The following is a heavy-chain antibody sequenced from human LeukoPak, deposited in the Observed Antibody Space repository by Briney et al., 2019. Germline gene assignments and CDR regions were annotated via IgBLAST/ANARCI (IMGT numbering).Heavy chain of an antibody. CDR2: IKDGSGTT. V-gene: IGHV3-23*01. CDR3: AKDRRRGWEFPLYCES. D-gene: IGHD3-16*02. J-gene: IGHJ4*02. CDR1: GFIFSNYA. Sequence: GGSLRVSCPATGFIFSNYAMSWVRQAPGKGLEWVAVIKDGSGTTYYADSVKGRFTTSRDNANSTLYLQMNSLRADDTAVYYCAKDRRRGWEFPLYCESWGQGTLVTVSS.